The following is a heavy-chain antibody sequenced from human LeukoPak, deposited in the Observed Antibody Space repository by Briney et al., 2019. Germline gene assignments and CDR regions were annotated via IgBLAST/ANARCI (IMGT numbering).Heavy chain of an antibody. CDR1: GFTFSSYW. J-gene: IGHJ4*02. Sequence: GGSLRLSCAASGFTFSSYWMYWVRQAPGKGLVWVSRINSDGSSTSYADYVKGRLTISRDNAKNTLYLQLNSLRAEDTAVYYCARVVVDGYNCCIGYWGQGTLVTVSS. CDR3: ARVVVDGYNCCIGY. V-gene: IGHV3-74*01. CDR2: INSDGSST. D-gene: IGHD5-24*01.